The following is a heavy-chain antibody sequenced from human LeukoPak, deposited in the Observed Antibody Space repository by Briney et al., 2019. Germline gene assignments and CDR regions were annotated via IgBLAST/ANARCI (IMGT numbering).Heavy chain of an antibody. J-gene: IGHJ4*02. CDR2: INPNSGGT. D-gene: IGHD5-12*01. CDR3: AXXXXVAXXXXFDY. V-gene: IGHV1-2*02. Sequence: YTFXXYYMHWGRQAPGXXRXWMGWINPNSGGTNYAQKFQGRVTMTRDRSISTAYMELSRLRSDDTAVYYCAXXXXVAXXXXFDYWGXGXLVTVSS. CDR1: YTFXXYY.